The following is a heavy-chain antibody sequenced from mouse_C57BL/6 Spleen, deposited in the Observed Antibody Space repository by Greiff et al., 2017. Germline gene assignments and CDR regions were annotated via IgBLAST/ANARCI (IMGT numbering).Heavy chain of an antibody. D-gene: IGHD1-2*01. CDR3: ARGALLRDPYYFGY. Sequence: EVMLVESGGGLVKPGGSLKLSCAASGFTFSDYGMHWVRQAPEKGLEWVAYISSGSSTIYYADTVKGRFTISRDNAKNTLFLQMTSLRSEDTAMYYCARGALLRDPYYFGYWGQGTTLTVSS. V-gene: IGHV5-17*01. J-gene: IGHJ2*01. CDR1: GFTFSDYG. CDR2: ISSGSSTI.